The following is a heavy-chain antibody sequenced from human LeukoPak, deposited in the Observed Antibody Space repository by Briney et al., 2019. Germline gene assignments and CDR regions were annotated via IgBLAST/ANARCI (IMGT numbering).Heavy chain of an antibody. Sequence: SETLSLTCTVSGGSISSYYWSWIRQPPGKGLEWIGYIYYSGSTNYNPSLKSRVTISVDTSKNQISLKLSYVTAADTAVYYCARATMRTVTTFDYWGQGTLVTVSS. V-gene: IGHV4-59*01. D-gene: IGHD4-17*01. CDR3: ARATMRTVTTFDY. CDR2: IYYSGST. CDR1: GGSISSYY. J-gene: IGHJ4*02.